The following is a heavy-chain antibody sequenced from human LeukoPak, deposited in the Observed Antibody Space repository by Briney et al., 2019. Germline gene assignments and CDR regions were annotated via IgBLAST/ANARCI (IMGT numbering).Heavy chain of an antibody. V-gene: IGHV4-4*09. J-gene: IGHJ6*03. CDR3: ASTTTTYYSYFYYYMGV. CDR2: IYSSGST. CDR1: GGSISRYY. D-gene: IGHD4-17*01. Sequence: PSETLSLTCTVSGGSISRYYRSWIRQPPGKGLEWIGYIYSSGSTYYNPSLNSRVTISVDTSKNQFSLKLTSVTAADTAVYYCASTTTTYYSYFYYYMGVWGKGTTVTVSS.